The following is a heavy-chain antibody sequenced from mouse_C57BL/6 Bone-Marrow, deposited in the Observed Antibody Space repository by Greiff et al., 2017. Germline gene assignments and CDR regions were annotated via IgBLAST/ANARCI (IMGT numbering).Heavy chain of an antibody. J-gene: IGHJ3*01. V-gene: IGHV5-17*01. CDR3: ARRYSNYNFFAY. CDR2: ISSGSSTI. D-gene: IGHD2-5*01. Sequence: LEWVAYISSGSSTIYYADTVKGRFTISRDNAKNTLFLQMTSLRSEDTAMYYCARRYSNYNFFAYWGQGTLVTVSA.